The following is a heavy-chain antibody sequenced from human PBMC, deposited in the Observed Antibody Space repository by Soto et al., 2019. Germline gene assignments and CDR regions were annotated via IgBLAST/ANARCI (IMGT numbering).Heavy chain of an antibody. CDR3: ARSYSSSFIPGY. D-gene: IGHD6-6*01. J-gene: IGHJ4*02. CDR1: GGSISTGGYY. CDR2: IYYSGST. V-gene: IGHV4-31*03. Sequence: PSETLSLTCTVSGGSISTGGYYWSWIRQHPGKGLEWIGYIYYSGSTYYNPSLKSRVTISVDTSKNQFSLKLSSVTAAATAVYYCARSYSSSFIPGYWGQGTLVSVSS.